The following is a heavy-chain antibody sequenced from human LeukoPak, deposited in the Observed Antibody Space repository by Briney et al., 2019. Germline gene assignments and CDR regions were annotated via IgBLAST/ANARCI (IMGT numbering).Heavy chain of an antibody. V-gene: IGHV7-4-1*02. D-gene: IGHD5-12*01. CDR2: FNTNTGNP. J-gene: IGHJ4*02. Sequence: ASVKVPCKASGYTFTNYAMSWVRQAPGHGLAWMGWFNTNTGNPTYAQGFTGRFVFSLDTSVSTAYLQISSLKAEDTAVYYCAKDRYSGYTSFDYWGQGTLVTVSS. CDR1: GYTFTNYA. CDR3: AKDRYSGYTSFDY.